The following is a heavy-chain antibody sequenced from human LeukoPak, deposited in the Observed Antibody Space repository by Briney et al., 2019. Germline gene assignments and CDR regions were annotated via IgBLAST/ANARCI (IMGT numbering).Heavy chain of an antibody. Sequence: GGSLRLSCAASGFTFSSYEMNWVRQAPGKGLEWVSYISSSGSTIYYADSVKGRFTISRDNAKNSLYLQMNSLRAEDTAVYYCARVGYSSSWYKAFDIWGQGTMVTVSS. V-gene: IGHV3-48*03. J-gene: IGHJ3*02. CDR2: ISSSGSTI. CDR1: GFTFSSYE. D-gene: IGHD6-13*01. CDR3: ARVGYSSSWYKAFDI.